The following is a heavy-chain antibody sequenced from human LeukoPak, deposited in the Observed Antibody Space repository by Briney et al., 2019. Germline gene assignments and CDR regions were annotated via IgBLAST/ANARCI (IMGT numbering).Heavy chain of an antibody. CDR1: GVTVSSSY. CDR2: FYRGDST. D-gene: IGHD2-15*01. Sequence: PGGSLRLSCAASGVTVSSSYMYWVRQAPGKGLEWVSFFYRGDSTYYAESVRGRFTISRDNSKNTLYLLMNSLIPEDTAVYYCAREVVSSPSYFDSWGQGTLVTVSS. V-gene: IGHV3-53*01. J-gene: IGHJ4*02. CDR3: AREVVSSPSYFDS.